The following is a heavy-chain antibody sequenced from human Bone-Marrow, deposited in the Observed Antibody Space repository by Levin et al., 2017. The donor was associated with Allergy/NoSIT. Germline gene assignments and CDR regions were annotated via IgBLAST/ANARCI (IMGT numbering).Heavy chain of an antibody. CDR3: ARGSFAYGGDSARNF. CDR1: GGTFSSDA. CDR2: LIPTFGTT. V-gene: IGHV1-69*13. Sequence: SVKVSCKASGGTFSSDAITWVRQAPGQGLEWMGGLIPTFGTTTYAQKFQGRLTISADESTSTAYMKLTSLRSEDTAFYYCARGSFAYGGDSARNFWGQGTLVTVSS. D-gene: IGHD4-23*01. J-gene: IGHJ4*02.